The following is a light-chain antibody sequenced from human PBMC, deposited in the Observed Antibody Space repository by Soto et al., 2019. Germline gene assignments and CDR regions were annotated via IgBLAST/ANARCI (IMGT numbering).Light chain of an antibody. CDR3: SSYSTTITWV. V-gene: IGLV2-14*01. CDR2: EVD. Sequence: QSVLAQPTSVDGSPGQSITISCTGSNEDIGAYDYVSWYQQHPLQAPKLLIYEVDNRPSGISDRCSGAKSGRTACLTISGLESEDEGEYFCSSYSTTITWVFGGGTKVTVL. J-gene: IGLJ3*02. CDR1: NEDIGAYDY.